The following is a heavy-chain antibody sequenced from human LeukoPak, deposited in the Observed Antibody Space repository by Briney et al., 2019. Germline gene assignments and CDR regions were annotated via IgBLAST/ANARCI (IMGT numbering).Heavy chain of an antibody. CDR3: ARGVRTIFGVVRPSLAYYFDY. V-gene: IGHV4-34*01. Sequence: SETLSLTCAVYGGSFSGYYWSWIRQPPGKGLEWIGEINHSGSTNYSPSLKSRVTISVDTSKNQFSLKLSSVTAADTAVYYCARGVRTIFGVVRPSLAYYFDYWGQGTLVTVSS. CDR1: GGSFSGYY. D-gene: IGHD3-3*01. CDR2: INHSGST. J-gene: IGHJ4*02.